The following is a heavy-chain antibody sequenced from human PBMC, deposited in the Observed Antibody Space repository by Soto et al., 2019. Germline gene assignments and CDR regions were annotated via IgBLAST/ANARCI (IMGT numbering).Heavy chain of an antibody. CDR3: VKAVEGRAAAYGMDV. V-gene: IGHV3-30*18. D-gene: IGHD2-2*01. Sequence: QVQLVESGGGVVQPGRSLRLSCAASGFIFSDYSMHWVRQAPGKGLEWVTVISVDGGNEYYADSVKGRFTISRDNSKTTMYMQMNKLRAEETAGYDWVKAVEGRAAAYGMDVWGQGTTVTVSS. CDR2: ISVDGGNE. J-gene: IGHJ6*02. CDR1: GFIFSDYS.